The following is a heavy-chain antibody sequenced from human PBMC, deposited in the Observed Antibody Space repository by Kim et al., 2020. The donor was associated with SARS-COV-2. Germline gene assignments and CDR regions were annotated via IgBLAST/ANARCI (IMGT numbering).Heavy chain of an antibody. J-gene: IGHJ4*02. D-gene: IGHD3-3*01. V-gene: IGHV3-30*02. Sequence: RFTISRDNSKNTLYLQMNSLRAEDTAVYYCAKDGSNSYYDFWSGYSDFDYWGQGTLVTVSS. CDR3: AKDGSNSYYDFWSGYSDFDY.